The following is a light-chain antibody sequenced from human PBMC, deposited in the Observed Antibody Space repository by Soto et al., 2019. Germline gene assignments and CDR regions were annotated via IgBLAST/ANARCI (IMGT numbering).Light chain of an antibody. CDR2: GAS. CDR3: QQYGSAPRT. J-gene: IGKJ1*01. CDR1: QSVSSSF. Sequence: EIVLTQSPGTLSLSPGERATLSCRASQSVSSSFLSWYQQKPGQAPRLLIYGASGRATGIPDRFSGSGSGTDFTLTISSLEPEDFAVYYCQQYGSAPRTFGQGTKVEVK. V-gene: IGKV3-20*01.